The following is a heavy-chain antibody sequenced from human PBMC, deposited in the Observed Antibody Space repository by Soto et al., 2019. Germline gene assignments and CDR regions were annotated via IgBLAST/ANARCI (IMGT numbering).Heavy chain of an antibody. V-gene: IGHV3-23*01. CDR3: AKEGDDYGSGTSFYFDY. D-gene: IGHD3-10*01. Sequence: EAQLLESGGGLVQPGGSLRLSCAASGFTFSSYAMSWVRQAPGKGLEWVSAISGSGTYTYYADSVKGRFTISRDNSKNTLFLQMNSLRAEDTAVFYCAKEGDDYGSGTSFYFDYWGQGILVTVSS. CDR1: GFTFSSYA. CDR2: ISGSGTYT. J-gene: IGHJ4*02.